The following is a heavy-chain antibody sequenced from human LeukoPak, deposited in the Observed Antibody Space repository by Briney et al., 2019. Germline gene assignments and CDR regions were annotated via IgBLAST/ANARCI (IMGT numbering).Heavy chain of an antibody. Sequence: SETLSLTCAVYGGSFSGYYWSWIRQPPGKGLEWIGDINHSGSTNYNPSLKSRVTISVDTSKNQFSLKLSSVTAADTAVYYCARRSMTTVTIIDYWGQGTLVTVSS. CDR3: ARRSMTTVTIIDY. D-gene: IGHD4-17*01. CDR1: GGSFSGYY. V-gene: IGHV4-34*01. J-gene: IGHJ4*02. CDR2: INHSGST.